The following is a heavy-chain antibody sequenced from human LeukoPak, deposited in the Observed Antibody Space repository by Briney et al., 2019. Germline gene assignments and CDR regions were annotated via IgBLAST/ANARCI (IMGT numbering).Heavy chain of an antibody. D-gene: IGHD3-10*01. J-gene: IGHJ6*02. CDR2: ISGSGGST. CDR1: GFTFSSYA. Sequence: PGGSLRLSCAASGFTFSSYAMSWVRQAPGKGLEWVSAISGSGGSTYYADSVNGRFTISRDYSKNTLYLQMNSLRAEDTAVYYCARGRVTMVRGATHYYYYGMDVWGQGTTVTVSS. CDR3: ARGRVTMVRGATHYYYYGMDV. V-gene: IGHV3-23*01.